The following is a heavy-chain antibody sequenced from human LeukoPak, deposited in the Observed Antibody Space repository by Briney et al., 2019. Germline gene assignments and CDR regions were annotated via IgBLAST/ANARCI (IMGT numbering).Heavy chain of an antibody. J-gene: IGHJ6*03. V-gene: IGHV1-2*02. CDR2: INPNSGGT. CDR1: GYTFTGYY. CDR3: ARDRAAAGPADYMDV. D-gene: IGHD6-13*01. Sequence: ASVKVSCKASGYTFTGYYMHWVRQAPGQGLEWMGWINPNSGGTNYAQKFQGRVTMTRDTSISTAYMELSRLRSDDTAVYYCARDRAAAGPADYMDVWGKGTTVTVSS.